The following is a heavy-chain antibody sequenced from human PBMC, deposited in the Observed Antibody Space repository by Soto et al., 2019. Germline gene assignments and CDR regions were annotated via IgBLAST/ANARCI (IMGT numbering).Heavy chain of an antibody. CDR3: TDEVASGY. V-gene: IGHV3-30*03. CDR2: ISRDGGTK. Sequence: QVQLVESGGGVVQPGRSLRLSCAVSGFTVSTYGMHWVRQAPGKGLEWVAVISRDGGTKYYADSVKGRFTISRDNSRNTLFREMNSLRGDDMAVYYCTDEVASGYWGQGTLVTVSS. D-gene: IGHD3-10*01. J-gene: IGHJ4*02. CDR1: GFTVSTYG.